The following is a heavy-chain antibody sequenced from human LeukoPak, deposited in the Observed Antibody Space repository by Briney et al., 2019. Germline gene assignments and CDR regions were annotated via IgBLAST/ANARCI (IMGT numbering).Heavy chain of an antibody. Sequence: GGSLRLSCAASGFTFSSHNMNWVRQAPGKGLEWVSRINSDGSTTSYAASVKGRFTISRDTAKNTLYLQMNSLRAEDTAVYYCARGHHYYDSSAYYYWGQGTLVTVSS. D-gene: IGHD3-22*01. V-gene: IGHV3-74*01. CDR3: ARGHHYYDSSAYYY. CDR2: INSDGSTT. CDR1: GFTFSSHN. J-gene: IGHJ4*02.